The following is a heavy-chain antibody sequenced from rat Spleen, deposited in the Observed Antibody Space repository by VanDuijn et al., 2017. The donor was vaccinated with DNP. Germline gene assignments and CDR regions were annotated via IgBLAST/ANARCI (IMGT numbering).Heavy chain of an antibody. CDR3: ATAYSGHFDY. CDR2: ISYDGSRT. Sequence: EVQLVESGGGLVQPGRSMKLSCAASGFTFSNYDMAWVRQAPKKGLEWVATISYDGSRTYYRDSVKGRFTISRDNAKSTLYLQMDSLRSEDTATYYCATAYSGHFDYWGQGVMVTVSS. CDR1: GFTFSNYD. D-gene: IGHD1-1*01. J-gene: IGHJ2*01. V-gene: IGHV5-7*01.